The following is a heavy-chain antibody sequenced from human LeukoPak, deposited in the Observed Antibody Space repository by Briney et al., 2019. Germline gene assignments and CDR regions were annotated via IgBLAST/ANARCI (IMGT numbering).Heavy chain of an antibody. V-gene: IGHV4-39*07. Sequence: SETLSLTCTVSGGSISSSSYYWGWIRQPPGKGLEWIGSIYYSGSTYYNPSLKSRVTISVDTSKNQFSLKLSSVTAADTAVYYCARDYGSGSYYPTYYYYYYMDVWGKGTTVTISS. CDR3: ARDYGSGSYYPTYYYYYYMDV. CDR2: IYYSGST. J-gene: IGHJ6*03. D-gene: IGHD3-10*01. CDR1: GGSISSSSYY.